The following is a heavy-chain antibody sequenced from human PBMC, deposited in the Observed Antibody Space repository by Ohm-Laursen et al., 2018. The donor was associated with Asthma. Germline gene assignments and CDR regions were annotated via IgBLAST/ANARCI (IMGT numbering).Heavy chain of an antibody. J-gene: IGHJ4*02. Sequence: SLRLSCAASGFTFRSYAMHWVRQAPGKGLEWVAVISYDGSNKYYADSVKGRFTISRDNAKNSLYLQMNSLRAEDTALYYCAKGGTYGGNHYFDYWGQGTLVTVSS. CDR3: AKGGTYGGNHYFDY. D-gene: IGHD4-23*01. V-gene: IGHV3-30-3*01. CDR1: GFTFRSYA. CDR2: ISYDGSNK.